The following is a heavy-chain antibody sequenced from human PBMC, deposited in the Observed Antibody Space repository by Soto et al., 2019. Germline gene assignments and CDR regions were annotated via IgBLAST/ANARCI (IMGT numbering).Heavy chain of an antibody. CDR2: IIPIFGTA. J-gene: IGHJ6*02. D-gene: IGHD6-13*01. Sequence: SVKVSCKASGCTFSSYAISWVRPAAGQGLEWMGGIIPIFGTANYAQKVQGRVTFTADESTSTAYMELNSLRAEDTAVYYCAKDLITAAGTSPAVWGQGTTVTLSS. CDR1: GCTFSSYA. CDR3: AKDLITAAGTSPAV. V-gene: IGHV1-69*13.